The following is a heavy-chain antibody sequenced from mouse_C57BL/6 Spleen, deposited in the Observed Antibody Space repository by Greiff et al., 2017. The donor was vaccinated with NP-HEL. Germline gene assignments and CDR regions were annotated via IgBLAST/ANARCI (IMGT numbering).Heavy chain of an antibody. D-gene: IGHD1-1*01. V-gene: IGHV5-9-1*02. Sequence: EVKLEESGEGLVKPGGSLKLSCAASGFTFSSYAMSWVRQTPEKRLEWVAYISSGGDYIYYADTVKGRFTISRDNARNTLYLQMSSLKSEDTAMYYCTSYYYGSYAMDYWGQGTSVTVSS. CDR2: ISSGGDYI. CDR1: GFTFSSYA. J-gene: IGHJ4*01. CDR3: TSYYYGSYAMDY.